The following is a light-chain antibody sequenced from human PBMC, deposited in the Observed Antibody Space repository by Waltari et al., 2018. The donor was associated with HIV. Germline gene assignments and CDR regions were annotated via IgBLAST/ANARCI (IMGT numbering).Light chain of an antibody. CDR2: EVS. J-gene: IGLJ2*01. CDR1: SRDVGNYNY. V-gene: IGLV2-14*01. CDR3: SSYTSSSTVV. Sequence: QSALTQPASVSGSPGQSITISCTGTSRDVGNYNYVSWYQQHPGKAPKVMIYEVSNRPSGVSNRFSGSKSGNTASLTSSGLQAEDEADYYCSSYTSSSTVVFGGGTKLTVL.